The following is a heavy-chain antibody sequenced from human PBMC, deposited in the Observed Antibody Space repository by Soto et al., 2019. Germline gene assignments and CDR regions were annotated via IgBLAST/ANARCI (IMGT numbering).Heavy chain of an antibody. CDR1: GYTFTSYA. J-gene: IGHJ4*02. V-gene: IGHV1-3*05. D-gene: IGHD2-21*02. CDR2: INAGNGNT. Sequence: QVQLVQSGAEEKKPGASVKVSCKASGYTFTSYAMHWVRQAPGQRLEWMGWINAGNGNTKYSQKFQGRVTITRDTSASTAYMELSGLRSEDTAVYYCARSSVVVTALDYWGQGTLVTVSS. CDR3: ARSSVVVTALDY.